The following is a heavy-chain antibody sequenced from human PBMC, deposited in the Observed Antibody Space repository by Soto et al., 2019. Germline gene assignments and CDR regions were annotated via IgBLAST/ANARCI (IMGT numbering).Heavy chain of an antibody. CDR1: GGSFSGYY. Sequence: SETLSLTCAVYGGSFSGYYWSWIRQPPGKGLEWIGEINHSGSTNYNPSLKSRVTISVDTSKNQFSLKLSSVTAADTAVYYCARSLPIFGVVTIIYGVRAFDIWGQGTMVTVSS. V-gene: IGHV4-34*01. J-gene: IGHJ3*02. D-gene: IGHD3-3*01. CDR2: INHSGST. CDR3: ARSLPIFGVVTIIYGVRAFDI.